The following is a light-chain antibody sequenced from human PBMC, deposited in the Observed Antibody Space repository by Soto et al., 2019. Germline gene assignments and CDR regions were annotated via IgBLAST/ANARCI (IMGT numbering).Light chain of an antibody. CDR2: GNN. J-gene: IGLJ3*02. CDR3: QSYDSSLSGWV. Sequence: QSVLTQPPSVSGAPGQTVTISCTRSSSNIGAAYDVHWYQHLPGTAPKLLIYGNNNRPSGVPDRFSGSKSGTSASLAITGLQAEDEADYYCQSYDSSLSGWVFGGGTHLTVL. V-gene: IGLV1-40*01. CDR1: SSNIGAAYD.